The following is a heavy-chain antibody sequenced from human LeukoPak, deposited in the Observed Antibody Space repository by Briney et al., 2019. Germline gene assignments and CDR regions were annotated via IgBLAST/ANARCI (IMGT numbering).Heavy chain of an antibody. CDR2: IIPIYGTV. CDR3: ARDLTVTTWVIWFDP. Sequence: SVKVSCKASGGTFSNYAINWVRQAPGQGLEWMGRIIPIYGTVNYARKFQGRVTITTDESTSTAYMELSSLRSEDTAVYYCARDLTVTTWVIWFDPWGQGTLVTVSS. J-gene: IGHJ5*02. D-gene: IGHD4-17*01. CDR1: GGTFSNYA. V-gene: IGHV1-69*05.